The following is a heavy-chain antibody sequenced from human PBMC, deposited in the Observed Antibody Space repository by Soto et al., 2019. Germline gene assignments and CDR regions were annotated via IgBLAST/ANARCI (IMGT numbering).Heavy chain of an antibody. CDR1: GYTFTSYG. CDR2: ISAYNGNT. Sequence: ASVKVSCKASGYTFTSYGISWVRQAPGQGLEWMGWISAYNGNTNYAQKLQGRVTMTTDTSTSTAYMELRSLRSDDTAVYYCARDRDTYYDILTGYDAFDTWGQGTMVTVSS. V-gene: IGHV1-18*01. CDR3: ARDRDTYYDILTGYDAFDT. D-gene: IGHD3-9*01. J-gene: IGHJ3*02.